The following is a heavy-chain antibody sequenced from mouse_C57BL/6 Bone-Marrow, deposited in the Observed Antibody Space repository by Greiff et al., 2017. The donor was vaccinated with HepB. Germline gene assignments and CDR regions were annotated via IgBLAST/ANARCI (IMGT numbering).Heavy chain of an antibody. CDR1: GFTFSDYG. CDR3: ARGGDYDGYAMDY. CDR2: ISSGSSTI. J-gene: IGHJ4*01. D-gene: IGHD2-4*01. Sequence: EVKLMDSGGGLVKPGGSLKLSCAASGFTFSDYGMHWVRQAPEKGLEWVAYISSGSSTIYYADTVKGRFTISRDNAKNTLFLQMTSLRSEDTAMYYCARGGDYDGYAMDYWGQGTSVTVSS. V-gene: IGHV5-17*01.